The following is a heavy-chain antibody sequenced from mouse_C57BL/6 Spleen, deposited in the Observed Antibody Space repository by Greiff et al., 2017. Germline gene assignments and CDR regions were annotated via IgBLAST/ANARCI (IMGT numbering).Heavy chain of an antibody. V-gene: IGHV3-6*01. J-gene: IGHJ3*01. CDR1: GYSITSGYY. D-gene: IGHD2-3*01. Sequence: VQLQQSGPGLVKPSQSLSLTCSVTGYSITSGYYWNWLRQFPGNKLEWMGYISYDGSNNYNPSLTNRISITRDTSKNQVFLKLNSVTTEDTATYYCARELDDDGYPAWCAYWGQGTLVTVSA. CDR2: ISYDGSN. CDR3: ARELDDDGYPAWCAY.